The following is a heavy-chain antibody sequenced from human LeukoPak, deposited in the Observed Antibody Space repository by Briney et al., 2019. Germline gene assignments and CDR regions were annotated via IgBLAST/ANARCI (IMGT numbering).Heavy chain of an antibody. V-gene: IGHV3-74*01. J-gene: IGHJ4*02. Sequence: QAGGSLRLSCAASGFTFSSYWMHWVRQAPGKGLVWVSRINNGGSSTNYADSVTGRFTISTDTAKNTLYLQMNSLRPADTAVYYCARALVGAPGVQMDYWGQGTLVTVSS. D-gene: IGHD1-26*01. CDR1: GFTFSSYW. CDR3: ARALVGAPGVQMDY. CDR2: INNGGSST.